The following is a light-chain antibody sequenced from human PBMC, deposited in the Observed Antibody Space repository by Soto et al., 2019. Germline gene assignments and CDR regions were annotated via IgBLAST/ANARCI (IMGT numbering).Light chain of an antibody. CDR3: HHFGSSPET. CDR1: QSVADSY. Sequence: EVVLTQSPGTLSLSPEERATLACRASQSVADSYLAWYQQKPGRAPRLLFYAATRRATCIPDRFSGSGSGTDFTLTISTLETDDFAVDYCHHFGSSPETFGQGTKVE. J-gene: IGKJ1*01. V-gene: IGKV3-20*01. CDR2: AAT.